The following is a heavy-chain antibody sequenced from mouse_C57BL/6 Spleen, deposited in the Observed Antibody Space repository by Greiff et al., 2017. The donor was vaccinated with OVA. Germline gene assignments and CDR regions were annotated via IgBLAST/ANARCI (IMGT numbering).Heavy chain of an antibody. CDR2: IDPETGGT. J-gene: IGHJ4*01. Sequence: QVQLQQSGAELVRPGASVTLSCKASGYTFTDYEMHWVKQTPVHGLEWIGAIDPETGGTAYNQKFKGKAILTADKSSSTAYMELRSLTSEDSAVYYCTRGYDGGADAMDYWGQGTSVTVSS. D-gene: IGHD2-2*01. CDR3: TRGYDGGADAMDY. V-gene: IGHV1-15*01. CDR1: GYTFTDYE.